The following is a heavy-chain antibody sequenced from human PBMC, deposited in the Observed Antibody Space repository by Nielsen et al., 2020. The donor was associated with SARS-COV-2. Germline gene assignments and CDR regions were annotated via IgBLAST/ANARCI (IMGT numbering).Heavy chain of an antibody. J-gene: IGHJ4*02. D-gene: IGHD3-10*01. Sequence: GGSLRLSCAASGFSFTSYAMSWVRQAPGRGLEWVSTISGSGVTSYYSESVQGRFTIYRDNSKNTLYLEMNSLRPEDTAMYFCARGDYDDSGSHPYILDFWGQGTQVTVSS. CDR3: ARGDYDDSGSHPYILDF. CDR2: ISGSGVTS. CDR1: GFSFTSYA. V-gene: IGHV3-23*01.